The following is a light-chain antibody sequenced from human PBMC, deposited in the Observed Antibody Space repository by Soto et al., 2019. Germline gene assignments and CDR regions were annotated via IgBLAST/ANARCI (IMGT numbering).Light chain of an antibody. Sequence: DIQMTQSPSSVSAYVGDRVTITCRASRPISNRLAWYQQKPGKAPKLLIYVASALHSGVPSRFSGSGAGTDFTLTISSLQPEDFATYYCQQANSFPITFGQGTRLEMK. CDR3: QQANSFPIT. J-gene: IGKJ5*01. CDR2: VAS. CDR1: RPISNR. V-gene: IGKV1-12*01.